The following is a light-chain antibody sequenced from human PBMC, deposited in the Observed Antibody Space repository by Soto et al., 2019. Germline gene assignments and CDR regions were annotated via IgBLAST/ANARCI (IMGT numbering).Light chain of an antibody. CDR3: QQYNNWPRT. V-gene: IGKV3-15*01. Sequence: EIVRTQSPATLSVSPGERYTLSCMASQSVSSNLAWYQQKPGQAPRLLIYGASTRATGIPARFSGSGSGTEFNLTISSLQSEDFAVYYCQQYNNWPRTVGQGTQVEIK. CDR1: QSVSSN. CDR2: GAS. J-gene: IGKJ1*01.